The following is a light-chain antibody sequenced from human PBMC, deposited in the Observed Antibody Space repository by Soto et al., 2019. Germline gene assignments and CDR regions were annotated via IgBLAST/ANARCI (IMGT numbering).Light chain of an antibody. CDR1: QSVSSNY. V-gene: IGKV3-20*01. CDR3: LQYVRSPT. J-gene: IGKJ1*01. CDR2: DAS. Sequence: IVLTQCNATVSLSPGERATLSCRASQSVSSNYLAWYQQKLGQAPRLLIYDASRRATGIPDRFSGSGSGTDFTLTNSRLEPEDSVVYYCLQYVRSPTFGQGTKVDIK.